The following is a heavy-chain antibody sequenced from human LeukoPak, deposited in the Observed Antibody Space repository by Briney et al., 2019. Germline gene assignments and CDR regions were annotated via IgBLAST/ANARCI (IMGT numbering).Heavy chain of an antibody. CDR2: IYYSGYT. Sequence: SETLSLTCTVSDGSISSYYWSWIRQPPGKGLEWIGYIYYSGYTNYNPSLKSRVTISVDTSKNQFSLKPSSVTAADTAVYYCARESGNSWADYWGQGTLITVSS. CDR3: ARESGNSWADY. D-gene: IGHD2-2*01. CDR1: DGSISSYY. J-gene: IGHJ4*02. V-gene: IGHV4-59*01.